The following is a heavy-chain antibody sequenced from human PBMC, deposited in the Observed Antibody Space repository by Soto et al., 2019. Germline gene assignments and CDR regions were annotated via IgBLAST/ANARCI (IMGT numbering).Heavy chain of an antibody. J-gene: IGHJ4*02. CDR3: ARDNYGSGSYYGIPRMVY. CDR1: GFTFSDYY. Sequence: PGGSLRLSCAASGFTFSDYYMSWIRQAPGKGLEWVSYISSSGSTIYYADSVKGRFTISRDNAKNSLYLQMNSLRAEDTAVYYCARDNYGSGSYYGIPRMVYWGQGTLVTVSS. D-gene: IGHD3-10*01. CDR2: ISSSGSTI. V-gene: IGHV3-11*01.